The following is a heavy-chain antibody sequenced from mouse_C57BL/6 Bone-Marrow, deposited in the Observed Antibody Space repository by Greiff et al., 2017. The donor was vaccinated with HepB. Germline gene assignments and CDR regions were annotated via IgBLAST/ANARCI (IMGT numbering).Heavy chain of an antibody. V-gene: IGHV5-16*01. CDR2: INYDGSST. J-gene: IGHJ1*03. D-gene: IGHD2-4*01. CDR1: GFTFSDYY. CDR3: ARDGGLRRWYFDV. Sequence: EVKVVESEGGLVQPGSSMKLSCTASGFTFSDYYMAWVRQVPEKGLEWVANINYDGSSTYYLDSLKSRFIISRDNAKNILYLQMSSLKSEDTATYYCARDGGLRRWYFDVWGTGTTVTVSS.